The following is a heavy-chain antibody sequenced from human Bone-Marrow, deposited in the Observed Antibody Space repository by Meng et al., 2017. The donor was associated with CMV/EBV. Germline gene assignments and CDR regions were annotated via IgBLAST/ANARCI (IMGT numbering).Heavy chain of an antibody. Sequence: LTCTVSGGSISRGGYYWSWIRQHPGKGLEWIGYSYYSGSTYYNPSLKSRVTISVDTSKNQFSLKLSSVTAADTAVYYCARVNSGSFDYWGQGTLVTVSS. V-gene: IGHV4-31*03. CDR1: GGSISRGGYY. CDR3: ARVNSGSFDY. J-gene: IGHJ4*02. CDR2: SYYSGST. D-gene: IGHD1-26*01.